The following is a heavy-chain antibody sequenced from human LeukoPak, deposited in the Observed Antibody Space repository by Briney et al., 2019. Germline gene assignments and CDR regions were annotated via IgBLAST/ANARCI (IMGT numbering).Heavy chain of an antibody. Sequence: PGGSLRLSCAASGFSVSSNYMSWVRQASGKGLEWVSVIYSGGTTYYADSVKGRFIISRDNSKNTLYLQMNNLRAEDTAVYYCARSPWVITMKAEAWGQGTLVTVSS. CDR1: GFSVSSNY. J-gene: IGHJ5*02. CDR3: ARSPWVITMKAEA. V-gene: IGHV3-53*01. D-gene: IGHD3-22*01. CDR2: IYSGGTT.